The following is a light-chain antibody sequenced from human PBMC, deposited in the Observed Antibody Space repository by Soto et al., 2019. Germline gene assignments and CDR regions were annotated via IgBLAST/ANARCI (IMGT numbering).Light chain of an antibody. V-gene: IGKV3-11*01. CDR3: QQRSNWPST. J-gene: IGKJ4*01. Sequence: ELVLTQSPATLSLSPGNRATLSCRASQSVSGYLAWYQQKPGQAPRLLIYDASNRATGIPARFSGSGSGTDFTLTITSREPEDFAVYYFQQRSNWPSTFGGGTKVEI. CDR1: QSVSGY. CDR2: DAS.